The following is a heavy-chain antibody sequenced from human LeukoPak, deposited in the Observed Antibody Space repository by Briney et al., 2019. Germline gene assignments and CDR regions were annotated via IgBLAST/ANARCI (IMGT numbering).Heavy chain of an antibody. D-gene: IGHD5-18*01. J-gene: IGHJ3*02. Sequence: GASVKVSCKASGGTFSSYAISWVRQAPGQGLEWMGGIIPIFGTANYAQKFQGRVTITTDESTSTAYMELSSLRSEDTAVYYCARRFQLSYGQDAFDIWGQGTMVTVSS. V-gene: IGHV1-69*05. CDR3: ARRFQLSYGQDAFDI. CDR2: IIPIFGTA. CDR1: GGTFSSYA.